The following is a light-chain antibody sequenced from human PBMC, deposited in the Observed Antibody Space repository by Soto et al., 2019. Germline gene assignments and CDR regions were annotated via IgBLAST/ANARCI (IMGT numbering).Light chain of an antibody. V-gene: IGLV2-14*01. CDR2: EVS. J-gene: IGLJ1*01. CDR3: SSYTSSGTYV. Sequence: QSALTQPASVSGSLGQSITISCTGTSSDVGGYNYVSWYQQHPGKAPKLMIYEVSNRPSGVSNRFSGSKSGNTASLTISGLQPEDEADYYCSSYTSSGTYVFGTGTKLTVL. CDR1: SSDVGGYNY.